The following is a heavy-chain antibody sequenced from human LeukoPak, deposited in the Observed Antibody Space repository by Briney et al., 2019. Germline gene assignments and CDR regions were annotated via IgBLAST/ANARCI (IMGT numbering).Heavy chain of an antibody. J-gene: IGHJ4*02. CDR2: IYYSGST. CDR3: ARGGYYDSSGYGTDC. CDR1: GGSISSYY. Sequence: PSETLSLTCTVSGGSISSYYWSWIRQPPGKGLEWIGYIYYSGSTNCNPSLKSRVTISVDTSKNQFSLKLSSVTAADTAVYYCARGGYYDSSGYGTDCWGQGTLVTVSS. V-gene: IGHV4-59*01. D-gene: IGHD3-22*01.